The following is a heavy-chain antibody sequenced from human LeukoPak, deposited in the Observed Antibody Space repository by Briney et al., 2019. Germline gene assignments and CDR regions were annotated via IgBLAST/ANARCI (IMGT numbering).Heavy chain of an antibody. CDR3: ARENPCSGGSCYVVWFDP. J-gene: IGHJ5*02. Sequence: PGGSLRLSCAASGFTFSSYGMHWVRQAPGKGLEWVAVIWYDGSNKYYADSVKGRFTISRDNSKNTLYLQMNSLRAEDTAVYYCARENPCSGGSCYVVWFDPWGQGTLVTVSS. D-gene: IGHD2-15*01. CDR2: IWYDGSNK. V-gene: IGHV3-33*01. CDR1: GFTFSSYG.